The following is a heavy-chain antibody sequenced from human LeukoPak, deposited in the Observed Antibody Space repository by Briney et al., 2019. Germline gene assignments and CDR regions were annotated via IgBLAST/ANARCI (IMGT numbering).Heavy chain of an antibody. CDR1: GFTFSSYA. J-gene: IGHJ4*02. D-gene: IGHD2-15*01. V-gene: IGHV3-30-3*01. Sequence: PGGSLRLSCAASGFTFSSYAMHWVRQARGKGLEWVAVISYDGSNKYYADSVKGRFTISRDNSKNTLYLQMNSLRAEDTAVYYCARDLRVGVVAANYFDYWGQGTLVTVSS. CDR3: ARDLRVGVVAANYFDY. CDR2: ISYDGSNK.